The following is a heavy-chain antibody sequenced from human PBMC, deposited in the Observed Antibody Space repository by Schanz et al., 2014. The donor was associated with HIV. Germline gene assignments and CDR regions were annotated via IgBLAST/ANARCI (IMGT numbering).Heavy chain of an antibody. CDR2: ISAYNGNT. Sequence: QVPLVQSGAEVKKPGSSVKVSCKASGGSFSSYAINWVRQAPGQGLEWMGWISAYNGNTNYAQKVQGRVTMTTDTSTSTAYMELRSLTSDDTAVYYCARGERTVHDAFDIWGQGTMVTVSS. D-gene: IGHD4-17*01. V-gene: IGHV1-18*01. CDR1: GGSFSSYA. J-gene: IGHJ3*02. CDR3: ARGERTVHDAFDI.